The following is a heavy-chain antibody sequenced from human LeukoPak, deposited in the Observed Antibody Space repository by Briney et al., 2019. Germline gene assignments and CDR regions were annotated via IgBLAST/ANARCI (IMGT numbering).Heavy chain of an antibody. CDR2: IYYSGST. CDR1: GGPMRSYY. Sequence: SETLSLPCTVSGGPMRSYYWRWIRQPPGKALEGIGYIYYSGSTNYNPSLKSRVTISLDTSKIQLSLKLSSVTAADTAVYYCASGFSGYVTFDYWGQGTLVTVSS. CDR3: ASGFSGYVTFDY. D-gene: IGHD5-12*01. V-gene: IGHV4-59*01. J-gene: IGHJ4*02.